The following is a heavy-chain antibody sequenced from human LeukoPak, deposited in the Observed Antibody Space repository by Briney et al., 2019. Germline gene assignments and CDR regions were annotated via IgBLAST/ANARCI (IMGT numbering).Heavy chain of an antibody. D-gene: IGHD1-26*01. Sequence: GASVKVSCKASGYTLTDYYMHGVRQAPGQGLEWMGWINPNSGDTNYVQKFQGRVTMTRDTSISTAYMDQSRLASEDTAIYYCARDWRGSYFPDFWGQGTLVTVSS. CDR2: INPNSGDT. CDR3: ARDWRGSYFPDF. J-gene: IGHJ4*02. V-gene: IGHV1-2*02. CDR1: GYTLTDYY.